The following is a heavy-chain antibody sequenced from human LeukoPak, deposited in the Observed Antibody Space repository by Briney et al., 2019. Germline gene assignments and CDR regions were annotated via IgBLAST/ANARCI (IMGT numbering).Heavy chain of an antibody. Sequence: SETLPLTCTVSGGSISSGSYYWSWIRQPAGKGLEWIGRIYTSGSTNYNPSLKSRVTISVDTSKNQFSLKLSSVTAADTAVYYCAREHGDYPDYWGQGTRVSVSS. CDR1: GGSISSGSYY. V-gene: IGHV4-61*02. D-gene: IGHD4-17*01. CDR2: IYTSGST. J-gene: IGHJ4*02. CDR3: AREHGDYPDY.